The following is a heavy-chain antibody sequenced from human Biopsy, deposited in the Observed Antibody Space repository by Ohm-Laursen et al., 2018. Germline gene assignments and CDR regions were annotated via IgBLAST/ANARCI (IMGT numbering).Heavy chain of an antibody. J-gene: IGHJ3*02. D-gene: IGHD1-26*01. CDR2: IYYSGGT. Sequence: SETLSLTCSVSGGSMTGYEWSWIRLAPGKGLEWIGYIYYSGGTKYNPSLAGRVTFSVDMSKSQFSLKLYSVTVADTAVYYCARVEAGTYDALDIWGQGTLVAVSA. CDR3: ARVEAGTYDALDI. V-gene: IGHV4-59*01. CDR1: GGSMTGYE.